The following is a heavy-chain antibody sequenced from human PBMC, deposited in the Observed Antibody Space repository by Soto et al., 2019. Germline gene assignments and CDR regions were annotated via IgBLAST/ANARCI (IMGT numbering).Heavy chain of an antibody. CDR2: IVPTLHIT. D-gene: IGHD3-10*01. V-gene: IGHV1-69*08. CDR3: TTEKFGAGRVGVHY. Sequence: QVQLVQSGAEVKRPGSSLKVSCATSAGTSTIYTITWVRQAPGQGLQWMGRIVPTLHITNYAQEFQGRLTITADTSTSTVHMELSSLTSEDAAVYYCTTEKFGAGRVGVHYWGQGTLVTVSS. CDR1: AGTSTIYT. J-gene: IGHJ4*02.